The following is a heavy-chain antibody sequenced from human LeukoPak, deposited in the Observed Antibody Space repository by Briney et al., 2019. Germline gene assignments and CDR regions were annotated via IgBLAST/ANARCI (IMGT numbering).Heavy chain of an antibody. D-gene: IGHD3-22*01. J-gene: IGHJ5*02. Sequence: SETLSLTCTVSGGSLSSSSYYWGWIRQPPGKGLEWIGSIYYSGSPYYNPSLKSRVTIFVDTSKNQFSLKLSSVTAADTAVYYCARLGAHDSSGYYYFGFDPWGQGTLVTVSS. CDR2: IYYSGSP. CDR3: ARLGAHDSSGYYYFGFDP. V-gene: IGHV4-39*01. CDR1: GGSLSSSSYY.